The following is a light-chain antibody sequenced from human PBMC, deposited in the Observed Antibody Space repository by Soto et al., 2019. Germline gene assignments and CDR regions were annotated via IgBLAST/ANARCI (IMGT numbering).Light chain of an antibody. Sequence: DIDLTHSPSSLSASVVDRVTITCRASQSISTYLNWYQQKGGKAPKLLIHGASSLQSGVPLRFSATGSGTDFSLTIMSLQPEDFATYYCQQSYSTLLSFGGGTKVDIK. CDR1: QSISTY. CDR3: QQSYSTLLS. J-gene: IGKJ4*01. V-gene: IGKV1-39*01. CDR2: GAS.